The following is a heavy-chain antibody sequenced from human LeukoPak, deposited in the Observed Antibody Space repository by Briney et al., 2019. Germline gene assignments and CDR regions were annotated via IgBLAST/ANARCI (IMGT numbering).Heavy chain of an antibody. V-gene: IGHV1-2*02. CDR3: KYGDYEDVDY. D-gene: IGHD5-12*01. Sequence: GASVKVSCKASGYTFTGYYIHWVRQAPGQGLEWMGWINPNSGGTNNAQKFQGRVTITRDTSISTAYMELSRLRSDDTAVYYCKYGDYEDVDYWGRGTLVTVS. CDR1: GYTFTGYY. J-gene: IGHJ4*02. CDR2: INPNSGGT.